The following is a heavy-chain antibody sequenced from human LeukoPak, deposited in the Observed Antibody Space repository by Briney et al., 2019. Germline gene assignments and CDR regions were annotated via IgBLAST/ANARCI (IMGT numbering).Heavy chain of an antibody. D-gene: IGHD5-18*01. V-gene: IGHV4-34*01. CDR1: GGSFSGYY. J-gene: IGHJ4*02. Sequence: TSETLSLTCAVYGGSFSGYYWSWIRQPPGKGLEWIGEINHSGSTDYNPSLKSRVTISVDTSKNQFSLKLSSVTAADTAVYYCARHTAFDYWGQRTLVTVSS. CDR2: INHSGST. CDR3: ARHTAFDY.